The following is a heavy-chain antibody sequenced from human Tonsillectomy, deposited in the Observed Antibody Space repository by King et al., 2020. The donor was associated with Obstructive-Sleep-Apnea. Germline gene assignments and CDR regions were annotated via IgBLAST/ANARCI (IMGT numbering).Heavy chain of an antibody. Sequence: VQLVESGGDLVQPGGSLRLSCAASGFPFNLYSMNWVRQAPGKGLEWVSYISYSSSTIYYADSVKGRFTISRDNAKNSLYLQMNSLRAEDTAVYYCARDLYESGMDVWGQGTTVTVSS. CDR1: GFPFNLYS. CDR2: ISYSSSTI. V-gene: IGHV3-48*04. D-gene: IGHD3-22*01. CDR3: ARDLYESGMDV. J-gene: IGHJ6*02.